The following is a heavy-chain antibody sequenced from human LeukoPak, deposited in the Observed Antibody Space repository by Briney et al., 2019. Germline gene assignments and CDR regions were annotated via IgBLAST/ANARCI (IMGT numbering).Heavy chain of an antibody. J-gene: IGHJ4*02. CDR2: IYYSGST. V-gene: IGHV4-59*08. CDR3: ARGSSAVAGDY. CDR1: DGSISSYY. D-gene: IGHD6-19*01. Sequence: PSETLSLTCTTSDGSISSYYWSWIRQPPGKGLEWIGYIYYSGSTNYNPSLKSRVTISVDTSKNQFSLKLSSVTAADTAVYYCARGSSAVAGDYWGQGTLVTVSS.